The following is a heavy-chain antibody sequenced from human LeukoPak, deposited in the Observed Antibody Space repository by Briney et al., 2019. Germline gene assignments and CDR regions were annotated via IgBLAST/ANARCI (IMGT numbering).Heavy chain of an antibody. CDR2: ISSSSSLI. D-gene: IGHD3-10*01. J-gene: IGHJ4*02. CDR3: ARGGGPMIRSDFDF. V-gene: IGHV3-48*02. Sequence: YPGGSLRLSCTASGFTFSFYSMNWVRQAPGRGLEWISYISSSSSLIYYADSVKGRFTISRDNAKNSLYLHMNSLKDDDTAVYYCARGGGPMIRSDFDFWGQGTLVTVSS. CDR1: GFTFSFYS.